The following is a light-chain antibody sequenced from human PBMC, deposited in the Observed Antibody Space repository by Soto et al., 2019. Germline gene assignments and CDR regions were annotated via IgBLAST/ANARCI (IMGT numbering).Light chain of an antibody. Sequence: NFMLTQPHSVSESPGKTVIISCTRSSGSIASNYVQWYQQRPGSSPTTVIYEDNQRPSGVPDRFSGSIDSSSNSASLTISGLETEDEADYCCQSYDATNQVFGGGTKLPVL. CDR2: EDN. CDR1: SGSIASNY. CDR3: QSYDATNQV. J-gene: IGLJ3*02. V-gene: IGLV6-57*01.